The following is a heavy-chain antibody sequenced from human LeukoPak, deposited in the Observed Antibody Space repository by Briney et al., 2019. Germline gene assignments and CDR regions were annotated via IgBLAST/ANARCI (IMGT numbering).Heavy chain of an antibody. J-gene: IGHJ6*02. CDR1: GLTFSSYS. Sequence: RAGGSLRLSCAASGLTFSSYSMNWVRQAPGKGLEWVSSISSSSSYIYYADSVKGRFTISRDNAKNSLYLQMNSLRAEDTAVYYCTRDQIGYCSSTSCYTGYYGMDVWGQGTTVTVSS. CDR2: ISSSSSYI. V-gene: IGHV3-21*01. CDR3: TRDQIGYCSSTSCYTGYYGMDV. D-gene: IGHD2-2*02.